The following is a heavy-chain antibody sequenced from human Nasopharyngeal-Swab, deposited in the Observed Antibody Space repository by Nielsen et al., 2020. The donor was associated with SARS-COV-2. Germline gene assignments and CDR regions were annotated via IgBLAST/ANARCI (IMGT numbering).Heavy chain of an antibody. CDR3: ANLIFGDAFDI. CDR2: ISYDGSNK. Sequence: GESLKISCAASGFTFSSYGMHWVRQAPGKGLEWVAVISYDGSNKYYADSVKGRFPISRDNSKNTLYLQMNSLRAEDTAVYYCANLIFGDAFDIWGQGTMVTVSS. J-gene: IGHJ3*02. V-gene: IGHV3-30*18. CDR1: GFTFSSYG. D-gene: IGHD3-3*01.